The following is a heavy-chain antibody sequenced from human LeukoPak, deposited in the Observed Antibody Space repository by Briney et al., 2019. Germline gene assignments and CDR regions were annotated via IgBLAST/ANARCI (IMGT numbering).Heavy chain of an antibody. V-gene: IGHV4-59*01. CDR1: GGSISSYY. J-gene: IGHJ4*02. CDR2: IYYSGST. CDR3: ARVSSYRGSYYFDY. D-gene: IGHD3-16*01. Sequence: SETLSLTCTVSGGSISSYYCSWIRQPPGKGQERIEYIYYSGSTNYNPSLKSRVTISVDTSKNQFSLKLSSVTAADTAVYYCARVSSYRGSYYFDYWGQGTLVTVSS.